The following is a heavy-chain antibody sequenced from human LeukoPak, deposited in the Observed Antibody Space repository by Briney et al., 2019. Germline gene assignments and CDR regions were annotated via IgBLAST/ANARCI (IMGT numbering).Heavy chain of an antibody. CDR2: MSHNRGT. V-gene: IGHV4-38-2*01. CDR3: ASYYASGASAYNYYGMDV. Sequence: SETLSLTCAVSGHSISTGYYWGWIRQPPGKGLEWIGSMSHNRGTYYNPSLKSRVTLSMDTSKNQISLRLTSVTAADTAVYYCASYYASGASAYNYYGMDVWGKGTTVTVSS. D-gene: IGHD3-10*01. J-gene: IGHJ6*04. CDR1: GHSISTGYY.